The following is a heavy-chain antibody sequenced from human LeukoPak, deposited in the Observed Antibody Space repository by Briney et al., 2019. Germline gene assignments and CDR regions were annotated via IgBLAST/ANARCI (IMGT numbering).Heavy chain of an antibody. J-gene: IGHJ6*02. CDR2: IVQDGSEK. V-gene: IGHV3-7*05. CDR3: ASGFQGLDV. D-gene: IGHD2-2*03. Sequence: GGSLRLSCTASEFPFGTYWMTWVSQAPGKGLEWVGNIVQDGSEKYYVDSVKGRFTISRDNTKNLLYLQMTSLRAEDTAVYYCASGFQGLDVWGQGTTVTVSS. CDR1: EFPFGTYW.